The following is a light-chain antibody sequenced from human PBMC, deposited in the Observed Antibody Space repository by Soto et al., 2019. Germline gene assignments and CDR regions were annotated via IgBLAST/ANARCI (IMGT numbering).Light chain of an antibody. J-gene: IGLJ2*01. CDR2: EGS. V-gene: IGLV2-23*01. CDR3: CSYAGSSTVV. CDR1: SSDVGRYNL. Sequence: QSALTQPASVSGSPGQSITISRTGTSSDVGRYNLVSWYQQHPGKAPKLMIYEGSKRPSGVSNRFSGSKSGNTASLTISGLQAEDEADYYCCSYAGSSTVVFGGGTQLTVL.